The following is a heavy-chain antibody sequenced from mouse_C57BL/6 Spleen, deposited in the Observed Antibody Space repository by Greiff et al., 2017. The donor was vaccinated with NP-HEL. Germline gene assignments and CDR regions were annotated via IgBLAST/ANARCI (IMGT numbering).Heavy chain of an antibody. CDR2: ISSGSSTI. D-gene: IGHD1-2*01. CDR1: GFTFSDYG. J-gene: IGHJ3*01. CDR3: AKQGYYGPWFAY. V-gene: IGHV5-17*01. Sequence: EVKLMESGGGLVKPGGSLKLSCAASGFTFSDYGMHWVRQAPEQGLEWVAYISSGSSTIYYADTVKGRFTISRDNAKNTLFLQMTSLRSEETDMYSCAKQGYYGPWFAYWGQGTLVTVSA.